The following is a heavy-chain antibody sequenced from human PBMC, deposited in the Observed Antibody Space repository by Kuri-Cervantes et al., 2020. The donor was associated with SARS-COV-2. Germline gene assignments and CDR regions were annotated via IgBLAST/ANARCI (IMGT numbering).Heavy chain of an antibody. D-gene: IGHD3-10*01. CDR2: ISGSGAVT. CDR3: AKDWSGTSGAGSPVFDY. CDR1: GFTFSIYA. J-gene: IGHJ4*02. V-gene: IGHV3-23*01. Sequence: GGSLRLSCASSGFTFSIYAMSWVRQARGKGLEWVAGISGSGAVTYYTDSLRGRFTISRDHSKNTVILQMTSLRAEDTAVYYCAKDWSGTSGAGSPVFDYWGQGTLVTVSS.